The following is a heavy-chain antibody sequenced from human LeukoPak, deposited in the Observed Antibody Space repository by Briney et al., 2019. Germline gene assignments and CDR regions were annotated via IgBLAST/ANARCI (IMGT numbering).Heavy chain of an antibody. Sequence: ASVKVSCKASGYTFTSYDINWVRQAAGQGLEWMGWMNPNSGSTAYAQKFQGRVTMTGNTSISTAYLELRSLRSEDTAVYYCARAYYYGSGSYYMYYFDYWGQGTLVTVSS. V-gene: IGHV1-8*02. J-gene: IGHJ4*02. D-gene: IGHD3-10*01. CDR2: MNPNSGST. CDR1: GYTFTSYD. CDR3: ARAYYYGSGSYYMYYFDY.